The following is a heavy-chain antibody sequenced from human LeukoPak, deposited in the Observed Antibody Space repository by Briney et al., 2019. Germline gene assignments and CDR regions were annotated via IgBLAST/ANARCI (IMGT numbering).Heavy chain of an antibody. CDR2: IYYSGST. CDR1: GGSISSSSYY. CDR3: AREMYYYGSGARGAFDI. Sequence: SETLSLTCTVSGGSISSSSYYWGWIRQPPGKGLEWIGSIYYSGSTYYNPSLKSRVTISVDTSKNQFSLKLSSVTAADTAVYYCAREMYYYGSGARGAFDIWGQGTMVTVSS. D-gene: IGHD3-10*01. J-gene: IGHJ3*02. V-gene: IGHV4-39*07.